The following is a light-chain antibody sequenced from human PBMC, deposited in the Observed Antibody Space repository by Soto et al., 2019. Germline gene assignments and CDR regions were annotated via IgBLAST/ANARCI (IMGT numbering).Light chain of an antibody. CDR2: KNN. CDR3: AAWDDSLSGVV. CDR1: SSNIGSNY. Sequence: QSVLTQPPSASGTPGQWVTISCSGGSSNIGSNYVYWYHQFPGTAPKLLVYKNNQRPSGTPDRFSGSKSGTSASLVISGLRSEDEADYYCAAWDDSLSGVVFGGGTKLTVL. J-gene: IGLJ2*01. V-gene: IGLV1-47*01.